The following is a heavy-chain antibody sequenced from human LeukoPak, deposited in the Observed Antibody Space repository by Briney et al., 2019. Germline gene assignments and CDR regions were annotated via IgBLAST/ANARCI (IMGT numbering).Heavy chain of an antibody. CDR1: GGSFSGYY. V-gene: IGHV4-34*01. D-gene: IGHD4-17*01. Sequence: SETLSLTCAVYGGSFSGYYWSWIRQPPGQGLEWIGEINPSGSTNYNPSLKSRVTMSVDTSKNQFSLKLSSVTAADTAVNYCARDRSDYGDYGNWFDPWGQGTLVTVSS. CDR3: ARDRSDYGDYGNWFDP. CDR2: INPSGST. J-gene: IGHJ5*02.